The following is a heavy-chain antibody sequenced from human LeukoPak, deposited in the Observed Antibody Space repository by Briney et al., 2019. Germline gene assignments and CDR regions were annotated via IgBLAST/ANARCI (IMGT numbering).Heavy chain of an antibody. V-gene: IGHV1-2*02. CDR1: GYTFTGYY. D-gene: IGHD3-10*01. Sequence: ASVKVSCKASGYTFTGYYMHWVRQAPGQGLEWMGWINPNSGGTNYAQKFKGRVTMTRDTSISTAYMELSRLRSDDTAVYYCASSYYYGSGSIYYYNMDVWGKGTTVTVSS. J-gene: IGHJ6*03. CDR3: ASSYYYGSGSIYYYNMDV. CDR2: INPNSGGT.